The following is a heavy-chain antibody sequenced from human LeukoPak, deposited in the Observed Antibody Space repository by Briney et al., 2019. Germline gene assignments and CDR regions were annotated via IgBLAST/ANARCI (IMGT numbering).Heavy chain of an antibody. Sequence: GGSLRLSCAASGFAFTNYAMPWLRQAPGKALEGVSLVTTSGTITYYADCVRGRFAVSRDNSMNTLYLQMTSLRAEDTAVYYCAKNRGATMIGGGLDYWGQGTLVTVSS. CDR3: AKNRGATMIGGGLDY. CDR1: GFAFTNYA. V-gene: IGHV3-23*01. CDR2: VTTSGTIT. J-gene: IGHJ4*02. D-gene: IGHD3-10*02.